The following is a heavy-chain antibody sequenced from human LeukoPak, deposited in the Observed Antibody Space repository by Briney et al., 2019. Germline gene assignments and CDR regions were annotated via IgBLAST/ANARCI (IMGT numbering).Heavy chain of an antibody. V-gene: IGHV5-51*01. CDR1: GYSFTNYW. CDR3: ARSNGYTYGYD. D-gene: IGHD5-18*01. Sequence: GESLKISCKGSGYSFTNYWIGWVRQVPGKGLEWMGVIYPGDSDTRNSPSFQGQVTISADKSISTAYLQWSSLKASDTAMYYCARSNGYTYGYDWGQGTLVTVSS. CDR2: IYPGDSDT. J-gene: IGHJ4*02.